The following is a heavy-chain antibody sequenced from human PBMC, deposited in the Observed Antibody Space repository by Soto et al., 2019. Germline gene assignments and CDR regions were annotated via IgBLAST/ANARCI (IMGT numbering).Heavy chain of an antibody. D-gene: IGHD3-10*01. CDR1: GGSITTSSYN. V-gene: IGHV4-39*02. J-gene: IGHJ3*01. Sequence: QLQLQESGPGLVKPSETLSLTCSVSGGSITTSSYNWDWIRQPPGKGLEWIGTIYYDGSTSYNPYIKSQVTISVDTSKNHFALKVNSVTAADTAVYYCARFYGNAFDVWGRGTVVTVSS. CDR3: ARFYGNAFDV. CDR2: IYYDGST.